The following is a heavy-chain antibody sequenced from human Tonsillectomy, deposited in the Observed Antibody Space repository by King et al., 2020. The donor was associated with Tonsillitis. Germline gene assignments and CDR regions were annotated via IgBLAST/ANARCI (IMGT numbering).Heavy chain of an antibody. CDR2: NSAYNGNT. CDR1: GYTFTSYS. J-gene: IGHJ4*02. V-gene: IGHV1-18*01. D-gene: IGHD4-11*01. CDR3: ARVRVAGPTRYFDY. Sequence: QLVQSGVEVKKPGASVKVSCKASGYTFTSYSINWVRQAPGQGLEWMGWNSAYNGNTHYAQKLQGRVTMTTDTSTSTAYMELRSLRSDDTAIYYCARVRVAGPTRYFDYWGQGTLVTVSS.